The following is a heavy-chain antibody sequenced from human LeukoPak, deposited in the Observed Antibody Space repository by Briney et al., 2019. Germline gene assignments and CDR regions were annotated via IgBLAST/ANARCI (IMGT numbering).Heavy chain of an antibody. CDR3: AREVVIFPDYYYYGMDV. Sequence: GGSLRLSCAASGFALSSHWMTWVRQVPGRGPEWVANVNRDGSETYYLDSVKGRFTISRDNAKNSLFLQMNSLRADDTAVYYCAREVVIFPDYYYYGMDVWGQGTTVTVSS. CDR2: VNRDGSET. D-gene: IGHD3-9*01. V-gene: IGHV3-7*03. CDR1: GFALSSHW. J-gene: IGHJ6*02.